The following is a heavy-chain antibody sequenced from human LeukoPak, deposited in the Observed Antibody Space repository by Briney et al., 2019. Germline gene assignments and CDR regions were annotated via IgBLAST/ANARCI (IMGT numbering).Heavy chain of an antibody. J-gene: IGHJ4*02. V-gene: IGHV3-15*01. CDR1: GFTFSNAW. CDR3: ATGIYFDY. CDR2: IKSKPDGETI. Sequence: PGGSLRLSCAASGFTFSNAWMNWVRQAPGKGLEWVARIKSKPDGETIGYAAPVKGRFTISRDDSKNTVYLQLNSLKTEDTAVYYCATGIYFDYWGQGTLVIVSS.